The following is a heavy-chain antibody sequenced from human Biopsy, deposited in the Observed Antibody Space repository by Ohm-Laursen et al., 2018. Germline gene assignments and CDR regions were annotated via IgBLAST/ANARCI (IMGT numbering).Heavy chain of an antibody. D-gene: IGHD6-19*01. CDR2: IWYDGSNK. V-gene: IGHV3-33*01. CDR1: GFIFSRYA. CDR3: ARDLEYGSSFYYYYGMDV. Sequence: SLRLSCAASGFIFSRYAMHWVRQAPGTGLEWVAIIWYDGSNKYYADSVKGRFTISRDDSKNTLYLQMNSLRAEDTAVYYCARDLEYGSSFYYYYGMDVWGQGTTVTVSS. J-gene: IGHJ6*02.